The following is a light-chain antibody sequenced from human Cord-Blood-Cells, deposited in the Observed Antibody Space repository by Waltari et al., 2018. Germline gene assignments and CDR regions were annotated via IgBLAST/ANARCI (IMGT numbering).Light chain of an antibody. CDR3: QQSYSTPYT. CDR1: QRISSY. CDR2: AAS. Sequence: DIQMIQSPPSLPASLGDRGTNTCPASQRISSYLNWYQQKPGKAPKLLIYAASSLQSGVPSRFSGSGSGTDFTLTISSLQPEDFATYYCQQSYSTPYTFGQWTKLEIK. V-gene: IGKV1-39*01. J-gene: IGKJ2*01.